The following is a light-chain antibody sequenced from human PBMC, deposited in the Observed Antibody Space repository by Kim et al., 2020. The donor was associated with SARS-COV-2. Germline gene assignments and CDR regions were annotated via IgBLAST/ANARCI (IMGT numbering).Light chain of an antibody. J-gene: IGLJ2*01. CDR2: EVT. CDR1: SSDVGGSNS. Sequence: QSALTQPPSASGSPGQSVTISCTGTSSDVGGSNSVSWYRQHPGKAPKLMIYEVTKRPSGVPDRFSGSRSGNTASLTVSGLQAEDEADYYCSSYAGSRGVFGGGTQLTVL. V-gene: IGLV2-8*01. CDR3: SSYAGSRGV.